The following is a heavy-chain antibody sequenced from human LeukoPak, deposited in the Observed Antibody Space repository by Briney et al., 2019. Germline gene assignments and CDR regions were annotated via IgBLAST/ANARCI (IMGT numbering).Heavy chain of an antibody. D-gene: IGHD7-27*01. CDR2: IRKDGSDI. CDR3: ARAPPWGSGDY. CDR1: GFTFSSYW. V-gene: IGHV3-7*03. J-gene: IGHJ4*02. Sequence: PGGSLRLSCAASGFTFSSYWMNWVRQAPGKGLEWVANIRKDGSDIHYVDSVKGRFTISRDNAKNTLYLQMNSLRAEDTAVYYCARAPPWGSGDYWGQGTLVTVSS.